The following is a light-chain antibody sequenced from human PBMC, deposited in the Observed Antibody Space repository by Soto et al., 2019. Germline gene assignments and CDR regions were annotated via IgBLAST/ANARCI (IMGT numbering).Light chain of an antibody. CDR1: SSDVGAYNS. CDR2: EVT. J-gene: IGLJ2*01. V-gene: IGLV2-8*01. CDR3: NSYAGSYTSI. Sequence: QSVLTQPPSASGSPGQSVTISCTGTSSDVGAYNSVSWYQQHPGKAPKLMIYEVTKRPSGVPDRFSGSKSGNTASLTVSGLQADDEADYYCNSYAGSYTSIFGGGTKLTVL.